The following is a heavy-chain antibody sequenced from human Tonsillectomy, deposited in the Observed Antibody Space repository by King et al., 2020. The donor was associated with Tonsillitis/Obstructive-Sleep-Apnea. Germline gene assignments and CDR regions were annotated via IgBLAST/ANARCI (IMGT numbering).Heavy chain of an antibody. Sequence: VQLVESGGGLVQPGGSLRLSCAASGFTFSGYWMHWVRQAPTKGLVWVSRSNSDGSDTSYAASVKGRFTSCRDNAKNTLYLQMDGLRAEDTAVYYFARGPYDYVWVTSPGSWEEYWGQGTLVTVSS. CDR2: SNSDGSDT. D-gene: IGHD3-16*01. J-gene: IGHJ4*02. CDR1: GFTFSGYW. V-gene: IGHV3-74*01. CDR3: ARGPYDYVWVTSPGSWEEY.